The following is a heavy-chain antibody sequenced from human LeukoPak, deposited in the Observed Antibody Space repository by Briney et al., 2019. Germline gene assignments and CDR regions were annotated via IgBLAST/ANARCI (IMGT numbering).Heavy chain of an antibody. J-gene: IGHJ4*02. CDR1: GYTFTSYG. CDR2: ISAYNGNT. V-gene: IGHV1-18*01. Sequence: ASVKVSCKASGYTFTSYGISWVRQAPGQGLEWMGWISAYNGNTNYAQKLQGRVTMTPDTSTSTAYMELRSLRSDDTAVYYCAREVGRNFCSGGSCYRPPLDYWGQGTLVTVSS. D-gene: IGHD2-15*01. CDR3: AREVGRNFCSGGSCYRPPLDY.